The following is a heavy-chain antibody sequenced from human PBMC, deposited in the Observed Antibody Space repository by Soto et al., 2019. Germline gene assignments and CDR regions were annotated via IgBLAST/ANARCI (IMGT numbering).Heavy chain of an antibody. CDR3: AKVVLRFLEWPNAFDI. D-gene: IGHD3-3*01. J-gene: IGHJ3*02. CDR2: ISGSGGST. Sequence: GGSLRLSCAASGFTFSSYAMSWVRQAPGKGLEWVSAISGSGGSTYYADSVKGRFTISRDNSKNTLYLQMNSLRAEDTAVYYCAKVVLRFLEWPNAFDIWGQGTMVTVSS. CDR1: GFTFSSYA. V-gene: IGHV3-23*01.